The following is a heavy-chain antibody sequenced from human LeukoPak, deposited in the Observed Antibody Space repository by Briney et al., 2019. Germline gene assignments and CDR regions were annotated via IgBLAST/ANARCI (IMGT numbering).Heavy chain of an antibody. CDR1: GGTFSSYA. CDR3: AREDIFGSGWYH. Sequence: ASVKVSCKASGGTFSSYAISWVRQAPGQGLEWMGGIIPIFGTANYAQKFQGRVTMTRDTSISTAYMELSRLRSDDTAVYYCAREDIFGSGWYHWGQGTLVTVSS. D-gene: IGHD6-19*01. J-gene: IGHJ5*02. V-gene: IGHV1-69*05. CDR2: IIPIFGTA.